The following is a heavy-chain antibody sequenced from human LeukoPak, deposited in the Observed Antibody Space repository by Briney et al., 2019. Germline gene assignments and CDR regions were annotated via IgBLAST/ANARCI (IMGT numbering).Heavy chain of an antibody. D-gene: IGHD4-17*01. CDR3: AREKGMTTVTFGFDY. Sequence: PGGSLRLSCAASGFTFNSYGMHWVRQAPGKGLEWVAVISYDGSNKYYGDSVKGRFTISRDTSKNTLYLQMTSLRGEDTAVYYCAREKGMTTVTFGFDYWGQGTLVTVSS. V-gene: IGHV3-30*03. J-gene: IGHJ4*02. CDR1: GFTFNSYG. CDR2: ISYDGSNK.